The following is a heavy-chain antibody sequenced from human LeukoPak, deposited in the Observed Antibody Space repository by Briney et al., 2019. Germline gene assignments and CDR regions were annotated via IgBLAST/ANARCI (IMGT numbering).Heavy chain of an antibody. V-gene: IGHV1-18*01. CDR2: INSYNGNT. CDR3: ARGGNWNDFDY. J-gene: IGHJ4*02. CDR1: GYTFTSYG. Sequence: ASVKVSCKASGYTFTSYGFTWVRQAPGQGLEWMGWINSYNGNTQYAPKFKGRVTTTIDTSTSTAYMELRSLGSDDTAVYYCARGGNWNDFDYWGQGTLVIVSS. D-gene: IGHD1-20*01.